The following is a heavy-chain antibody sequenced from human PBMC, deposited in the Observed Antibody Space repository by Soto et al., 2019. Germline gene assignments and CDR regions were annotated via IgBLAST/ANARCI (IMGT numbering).Heavy chain of an antibody. CDR3: VRHADETPIAASPWIL. CDR2: IYHSGST. Sequence: PSETLSLTCAFSVGSISSSHWWGWVRQAPGKGLEWIGEIYHSGSTNYNPSLKSRITMSVDKSKNQFSVNLSSVTAADTAVYYCVRHADETPIAASPWILWGRGTMGIVSS. CDR1: VGSISSSHW. J-gene: IGHJ3*01. D-gene: IGHD2-2*03. V-gene: IGHV4-4*02.